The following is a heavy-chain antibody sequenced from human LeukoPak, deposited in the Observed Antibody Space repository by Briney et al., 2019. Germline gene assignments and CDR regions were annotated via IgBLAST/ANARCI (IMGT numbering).Heavy chain of an antibody. J-gene: IGHJ5*02. V-gene: IGHV1-2*02. CDR2: IIPTSGGT. CDR3: AWGQYYHSLYH. Sequence: ASLKVSCKASRSTFTGYYLHCVRQAPGQGLEWMGWIIPTSGGTNYAQKFQGRVTMTRDTSINTAYMELSRLTSDDTAVYYCAWGQYYHSLYHWGQGTLVTVSS. D-gene: IGHD3-10*01. CDR1: RSTFTGYY.